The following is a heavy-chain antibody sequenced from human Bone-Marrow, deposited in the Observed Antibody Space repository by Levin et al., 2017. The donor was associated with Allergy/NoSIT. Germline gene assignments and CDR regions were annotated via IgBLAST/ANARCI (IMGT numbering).Heavy chain of an antibody. Sequence: ASETLSLTCTVSGGSISSDFWTWIRQSPGKGLEWIGYSHYSGITKCNPSLKSRLSVSVDTSKSQFSLNLRSVIAADSAVYYCAKGNGWYTIWGQGTLVTVSS. J-gene: IGHJ4*02. CDR2: SHYSGIT. D-gene: IGHD6-19*01. V-gene: IGHV4-59*01. CDR3: AKGNGWYTI. CDR1: GGSISSDF.